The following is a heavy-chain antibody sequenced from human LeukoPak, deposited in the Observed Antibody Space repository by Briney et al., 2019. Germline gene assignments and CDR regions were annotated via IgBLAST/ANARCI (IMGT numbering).Heavy chain of an antibody. Sequence: GRSLRLSCAASGFTFDDYAMPWVRQAPGKGLEWVSGISWNSGSIGYADSVKGRFTISRDNAKNSLYLQMNSLRAEDTALYYCAKDSGPVVGASDAFDIWGQGTMVTVSS. J-gene: IGHJ3*02. CDR3: AKDSGPVVGASDAFDI. D-gene: IGHD1-26*01. V-gene: IGHV3-9*01. CDR2: ISWNSGSI. CDR1: GFTFDDYA.